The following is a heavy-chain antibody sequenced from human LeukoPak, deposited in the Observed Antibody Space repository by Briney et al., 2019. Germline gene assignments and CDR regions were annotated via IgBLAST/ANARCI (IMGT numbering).Heavy chain of an antibody. CDR3: ARDAVTSEFFSWLDL. CDR1: GFTFSYYG. J-gene: IGHJ5*02. Sequence: SGGSLRLSCAASGFTFSYYGMQWVRQAPGKGLEWVALIWHDGGKRYYADSVKGRFTISRDNSKNTLYLQMTTPRAEDTAVYYCARDAVTSEFFSWLDLWGQGTLVTVSS. CDR2: IWHDGGKR. V-gene: IGHV3-33*01. D-gene: IGHD3-10*01.